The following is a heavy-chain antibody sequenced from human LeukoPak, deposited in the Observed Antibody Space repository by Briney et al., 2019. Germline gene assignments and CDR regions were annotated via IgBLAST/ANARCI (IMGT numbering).Heavy chain of an antibody. CDR1: GFPFSSYA. V-gene: IGHV3-23*01. CDR3: AKDLISSGWYRRTPFDY. J-gene: IGHJ4*02. CDR2: ISGSGGST. Sequence: GESLRLSCAASGFPFSSYAMSWVRQAPGKGLEWVSAISGSGGSTYYADSVKGRFTISRDNSKNTLYLQMNSLRGEDTAVYYCAKDLISSGWYRRTPFDYWGQGTLVTVSS. D-gene: IGHD6-19*01.